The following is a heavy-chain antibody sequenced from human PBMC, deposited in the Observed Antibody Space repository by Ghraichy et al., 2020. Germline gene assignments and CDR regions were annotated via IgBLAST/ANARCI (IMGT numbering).Heavy chain of an antibody. J-gene: IGHJ3*02. V-gene: IGHV4-34*01. CDR1: GGSFSGYY. CDR3: ARGPYELYDSSGYYSIGAFDI. CDR2: INHSGST. Sequence: SETLSLTCAVYGGSFSGYYWSWIRQPPGKGLEWIGEINHSGSTNYNPSLKSRVTISVDTSKNQFSLKLSSVTAADTAVYYCARGPYELYDSSGYYSIGAFDIWGQGTMVTVSS. D-gene: IGHD3-22*01.